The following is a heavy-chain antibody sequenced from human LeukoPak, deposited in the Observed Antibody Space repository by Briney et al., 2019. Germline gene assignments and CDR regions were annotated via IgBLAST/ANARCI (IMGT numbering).Heavy chain of an antibody. CDR3: ARDLGSWVQLWYEVGSYYMDV. Sequence: GGSLRLSCAASGFTFSSYSMNWVRQAPGKGLEWVSSISSSSSYIYYADSVKGRFTISRDNAKNSLYLQMNSLRAEDTAVYYCARDLGSWVQLWYEVGSYYMDVWGKGTTVTVPS. V-gene: IGHV3-21*01. J-gene: IGHJ6*03. CDR1: GFTFSSYS. D-gene: IGHD5-18*01. CDR2: ISSSSSYI.